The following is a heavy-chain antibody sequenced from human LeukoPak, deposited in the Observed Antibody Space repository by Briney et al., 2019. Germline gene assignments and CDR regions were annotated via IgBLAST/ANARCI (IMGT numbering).Heavy chain of an antibody. Sequence: SETLSLTCGVFGGSINTNTFFWGWIRQPPGKGLEWIGNVFYSGSIIYSPSLKSRVTMSIDTSKSQFSLSLSSVTAADTAMYWCVWQSRILGVIRPGYMAVWGRGIMVSVSS. CDR3: VWQSRILGVIRPGYMAV. CDR2: VFYSGSI. D-gene: IGHD3-3*01. CDR1: GGSINTNTFF. V-gene: IGHV4-39*01. J-gene: IGHJ6*03.